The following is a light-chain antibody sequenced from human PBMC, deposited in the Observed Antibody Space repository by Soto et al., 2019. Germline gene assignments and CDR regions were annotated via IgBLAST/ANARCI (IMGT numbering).Light chain of an antibody. V-gene: IGLV1-40*01. CDR1: SSNIGAGYD. CDR3: QSYDCSLSAVL. CDR2: GNS. Sequence: QSVLTQPPSVSGAPGQRVTISCTGSSSNIGAGYDVHWYQQLPGTAPTLLNYGNSNRPSGVPDRSSGSKSGTSASLAITGLQAEDESDYYCQSYDCSLSAVLFGGGTKLTVL. J-gene: IGLJ2*01.